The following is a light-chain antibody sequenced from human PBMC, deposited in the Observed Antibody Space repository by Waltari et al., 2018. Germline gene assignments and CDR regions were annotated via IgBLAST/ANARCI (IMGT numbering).Light chain of an antibody. J-gene: IGKJ2*01. V-gene: IGKV3-20*01. Sequence: EIVLTQSPGTLSLSPGERATLSCRASQSVSSSYLAWYQQKPGHAPRLLIYGASSRATGIPDGFSGSGSGTDFTLTISRLEPEDFAVYYCQQYGSSPYTFGQGTKLEIK. CDR2: GAS. CDR1: QSVSSSY. CDR3: QQYGSSPYT.